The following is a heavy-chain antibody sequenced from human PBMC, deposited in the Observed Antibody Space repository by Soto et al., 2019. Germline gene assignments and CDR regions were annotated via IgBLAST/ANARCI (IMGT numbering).Heavy chain of an antibody. CDR1: GYTFTGYY. V-gene: IGHV1-2*02. CDR2: INPNSGGT. CDR3: ARDTDYYDSSGYYYANY. Sequence: ASVKVSCKASGYTFTGYYMHWVRQAPGQGLEWMGWINPNSGGTNYAQKFQGRVTMTRDTSISTAYMELSRLRSDDTAVYYCARDTDYYDSSGYYYANYWGPGTLVTVST. D-gene: IGHD3-22*01. J-gene: IGHJ4*02.